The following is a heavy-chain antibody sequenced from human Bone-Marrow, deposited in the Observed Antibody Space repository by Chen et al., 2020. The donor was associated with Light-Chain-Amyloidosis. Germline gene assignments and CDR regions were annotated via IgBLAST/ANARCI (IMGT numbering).Heavy chain of an antibody. J-gene: IGHJ6*02. Sequence: EVQLVESGGGLVKPGGSLRLSCRALGFILNSYTMKWVRQATGKGLEWVSSMTNSGSKIYYADSVKGRFTISRDNAENSVYLQMNSLRVEDTALYYCARGKAVAVFDYGMDVWGQGTTVTVSS. CDR2: MTNSGSKI. CDR3: ARGKAVAVFDYGMDV. V-gene: IGHV3-21*01. CDR1: GFILNSYT. D-gene: IGHD6-19*01.